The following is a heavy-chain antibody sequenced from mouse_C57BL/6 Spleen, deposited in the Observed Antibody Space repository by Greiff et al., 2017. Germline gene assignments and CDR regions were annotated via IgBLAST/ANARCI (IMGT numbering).Heavy chain of an antibody. V-gene: IGHV5-12*01. D-gene: IGHD2-1*01. CDR2: ISNGGGST. Sequence: EVKLMESGGGLVQPGGSLKLSCAASGFTFSDYYMYWVRQTPEKRLEWVAYISNGGGSTYYPDTVKGRFTISRDNAKNTLYLQMSRLKSEDTAMYYCARYGNYGWFAYWGQGTLVTVSA. CDR1: GFTFSDYY. CDR3: ARYGNYGWFAY. J-gene: IGHJ3*01.